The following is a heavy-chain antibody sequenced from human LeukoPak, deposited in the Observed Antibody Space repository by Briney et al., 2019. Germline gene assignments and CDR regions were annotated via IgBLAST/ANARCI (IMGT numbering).Heavy chain of an antibody. D-gene: IGHD2-8*01. CDR3: AKDLRNIIVPFDP. V-gene: IGHV3-23*01. Sequence: GGSLRLSCAVSGFTFNHYAMSWVRQAPGKGLEWVSAISGGGDGTYYADSVKGRFTISRDNSKNTLYLQMNSLRAEDTAVYYCAKDLRNIIVPFDPWGQGTLVTVS. CDR2: ISGGGDGT. J-gene: IGHJ5*02. CDR1: GFTFNHYA.